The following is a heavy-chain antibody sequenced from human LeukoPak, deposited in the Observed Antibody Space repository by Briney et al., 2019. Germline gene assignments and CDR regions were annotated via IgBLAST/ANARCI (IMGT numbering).Heavy chain of an antibody. CDR2: ASREEGHR. V-gene: IGHV3-30*18. J-gene: IGHJ4*02. CDR3: AKSGDYEGSFDY. Sequence: GGSLRLSCAASGFTFSNYDMLWVRQAPLKGREWVAVASREEGHRYYADSVRGRFTISRDNSKNTLYLQMNSLRAEDTAVYYCAKSGDYEGSFDYWGQGTLVTVSS. CDR1: GFTFSNYD. D-gene: IGHD2-21*02.